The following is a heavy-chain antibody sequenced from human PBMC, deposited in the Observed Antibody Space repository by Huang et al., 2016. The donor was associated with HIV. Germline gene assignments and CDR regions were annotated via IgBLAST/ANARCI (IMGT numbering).Heavy chain of an antibody. CDR2: ISYDGSDQ. CDR3: AKDREDSAYQLDY. J-gene: IGHJ4*02. D-gene: IGHD5-12*01. V-gene: IGHV3-30*18. CDR1: GFTFSNYG. Sequence: QVQLVESGGGVVQPGRSLRLSCAASGFTFSNYGGHWFRQAPGKGLEWEAAISYDGSDQYYSDSVKGRFTSSRDDSQNTLYLQMSSLRAEDTAVYFCAKDREDSAYQLDYWGQGTRVTVSS.